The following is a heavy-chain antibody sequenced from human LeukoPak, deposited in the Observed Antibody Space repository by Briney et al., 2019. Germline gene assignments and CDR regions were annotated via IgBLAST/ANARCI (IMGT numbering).Heavy chain of an antibody. CDR1: GFTFRTYA. CDR2: ISGSGGST. V-gene: IGHV3-23*01. Sequence: GGSLRLSCAASGFTFRTYAMSWVRQAPGKGLEWVSGISGSGGSTYYADSVKGRFTISRDNSKNTLYLQMNSLRAEDTAVYYCARDRHYDFWSGYYYYGMDVWGQGTTVTVSS. J-gene: IGHJ6*02. CDR3: ARDRHYDFWSGYYYYGMDV. D-gene: IGHD3-3*01.